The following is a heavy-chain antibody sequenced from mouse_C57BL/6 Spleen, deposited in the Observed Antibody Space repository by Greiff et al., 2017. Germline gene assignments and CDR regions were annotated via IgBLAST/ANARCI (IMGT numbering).Heavy chain of an antibody. J-gene: IGHJ2*01. D-gene: IGHD3-3*01. CDR1: GFSLTSYG. Sequence: VQLQQSGPGLVQPSQSLSITCTVSGFSLTSYGVHWVRQSPGKGLEWLGVIWSGGSTDYTAAFISRLSISKDNSKSQVFFKMNSLQADDTAIYYCARNGISAGQYYFDYWGQGTPLTVSS. V-gene: IGHV2-2*01. CDR3: ARNGISAGQYYFDY. CDR2: IWSGGST.